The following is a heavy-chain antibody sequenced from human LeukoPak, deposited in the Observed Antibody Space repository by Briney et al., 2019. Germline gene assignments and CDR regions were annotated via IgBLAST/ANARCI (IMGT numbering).Heavy chain of an antibody. CDR3: ARSDDILTGYAFDI. J-gene: IGHJ3*02. V-gene: IGHV4-61*01. CDR2: IYYSGST. D-gene: IGHD3-9*01. CDR1: GDSISNDNW. Sequence: SETLSLTCAVSGDSISNDNWWSWIRQPPGKGLEWIGYIYYSGSTNYNPSLKSRVTISVDTSKNQFSLKLSSVTAADTAVYYCARSDDILTGYAFDIWGQGTMVTVSS.